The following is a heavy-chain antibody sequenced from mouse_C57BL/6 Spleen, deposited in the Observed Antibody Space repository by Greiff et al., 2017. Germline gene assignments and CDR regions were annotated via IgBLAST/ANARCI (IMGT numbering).Heavy chain of an antibody. D-gene: IGHD2-3*01. CDR3: ARGDGYYPSYYFDY. CDR2: IDPSDSET. Sequence: QVQLQQPGAELVRPGSSVKLSCKASGYTFTSYWMHWVKQRPIQGLEWIGNIDPSDSETHYNQKFKDKATLTVDKSSSTAYMQLSSLTSEDSVVYYCARGDGYYPSYYFDYWGQGTTLTVSS. V-gene: IGHV1-52*01. J-gene: IGHJ2*01. CDR1: GYTFTSYW.